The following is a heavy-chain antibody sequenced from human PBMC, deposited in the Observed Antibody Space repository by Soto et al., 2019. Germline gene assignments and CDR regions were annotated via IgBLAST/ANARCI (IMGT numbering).Heavy chain of an antibody. Sequence: GGSLRLSCAASGFTFSSYSMNWVRQAPGKGLEWVSYISSSSTIYYADSVKGRFTISRDNAKNSLYLQMNSLRAEDTAVYYCARGGAVAGTGGAFDIWGQGTMVTVSS. CDR2: ISSSSTI. CDR1: GFTFSSYS. J-gene: IGHJ3*02. V-gene: IGHV3-48*01. CDR3: ARGGAVAGTGGAFDI. D-gene: IGHD6-19*01.